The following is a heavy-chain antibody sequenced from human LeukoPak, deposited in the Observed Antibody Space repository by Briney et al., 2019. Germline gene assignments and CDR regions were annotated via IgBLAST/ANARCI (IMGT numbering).Heavy chain of an antibody. CDR1: GFTFNSYG. Sequence: GGSLRLSCAASGFTFNSYGMHWVRRAPGKGLEWVAFIRHDGTNKYYADSVKGRFTISRDDSKNTLFLQMSSLRVEDTAVYYCGRDVSDTVVVITHNFDFWGQGTLVTVSS. J-gene: IGHJ4*02. CDR2: IRHDGTNK. D-gene: IGHD3-22*01. CDR3: GRDVSDTVVVITHNFDF. V-gene: IGHV3-30*02.